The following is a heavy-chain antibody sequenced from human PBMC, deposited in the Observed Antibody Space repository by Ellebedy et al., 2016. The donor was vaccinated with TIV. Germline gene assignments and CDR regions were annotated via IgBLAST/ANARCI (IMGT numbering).Heavy chain of an antibody. CDR2: IYYSGGT. J-gene: IGHJ6*02. CDR3: ARETTMQFRDYHGMDV. Sequence: SETLSLTCTVSGDSVSSEDYYWSWIRQFPGRGLEWIGYIYYSGGTRYNPSLRRRITISVDASKNQFSLKLTSMTAADTAVYYCARETTMQFRDYHGMDVWGQGTTVTVTS. D-gene: IGHD5-24*01. CDR1: GDSVSSEDYY. V-gene: IGHV4-61*08.